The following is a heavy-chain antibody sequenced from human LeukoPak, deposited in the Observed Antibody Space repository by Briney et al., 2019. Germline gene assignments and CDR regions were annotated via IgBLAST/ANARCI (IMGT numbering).Heavy chain of an antibody. CDR1: GGSISSSSYY. CDR2: IYYSGST. V-gene: IGHV4-61*01. J-gene: IGHJ4*02. D-gene: IGHD6-25*01. CDR3: ARDLGSAQPGF. Sequence: PSETLSLTCTVSGGSISSSSYYWSWIRQPPGKGLEWIGYIYYSGSTNYNPSLKSRVTISVDTSKNQFSLKLSSVTAADTAVYYCARDLGSAQPGFWGQGTLVTVSS.